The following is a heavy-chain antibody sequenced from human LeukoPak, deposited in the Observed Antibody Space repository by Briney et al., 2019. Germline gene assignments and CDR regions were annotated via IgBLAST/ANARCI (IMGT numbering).Heavy chain of an antibody. CDR3: ARSPGILGTNYFDY. J-gene: IGHJ4*02. CDR1: GFTFSSYS. CDR2: ISSSNSTI. Sequence: GGSLRLSCAASGFTFSSYSMNWVRQAPGKGLEWVSYISSSNSTIYYADSVKGRFTISRDNAKNSLYLQMNSLRAEDTAVYYCARSPGILGTNYFDYWGQGTLVTVSS. D-gene: IGHD1-26*01. V-gene: IGHV3-48*01.